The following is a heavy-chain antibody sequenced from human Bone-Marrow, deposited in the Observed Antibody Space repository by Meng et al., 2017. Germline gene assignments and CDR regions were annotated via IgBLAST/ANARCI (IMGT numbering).Heavy chain of an antibody. CDR3: AKSPSSEVVPATRWFYP. CDR1: GFTFSSYA. V-gene: IGHV3-23*01. CDR2: ISGSGSST. Sequence: PSCAASGFTFSSYAMSWVRQAPGKGLEWVSAISGSGSSTYYADSLKGRFTISRDNSKNTLYLQMHSLRAEDTAIYYCAKSPSSEVVPATRWFYPWGQGTLVTVSS. D-gene: IGHD2-15*01. J-gene: IGHJ5*02.